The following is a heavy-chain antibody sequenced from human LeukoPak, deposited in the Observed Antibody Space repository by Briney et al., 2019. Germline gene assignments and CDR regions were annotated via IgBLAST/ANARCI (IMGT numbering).Heavy chain of an antibody. D-gene: IGHD3-3*01. J-gene: IGHJ4*02. CDR1: GYTFTSYG. CDR2: ISAYNGNT. V-gene: IGHV1-18*01. Sequence: ASVKVSCKASGYTFTSYGISWVRQAPGQGLEWMGWISAYNGNTNYAQKLQGRVTMTTDTSTSTAYMKLRSLRSDDTAVYYCARELSRFLELDYWGQGTLVTVSS. CDR3: ARELSRFLELDY.